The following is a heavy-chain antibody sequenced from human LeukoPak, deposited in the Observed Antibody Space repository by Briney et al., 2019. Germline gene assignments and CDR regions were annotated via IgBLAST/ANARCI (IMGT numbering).Heavy chain of an antibody. J-gene: IGHJ3*02. CDR2: IYYSGST. Sequence: SGTLSLTCTVSGGSIRGYYWSWIRQPPGKGLEWIGYIYYSGSTNYNPSLKSRVTISVDTSKNQFSLKLSSVTAADTAVYYCARLGSDDAFDIWGQGTMVTVSS. CDR3: ARLGSDDAFDI. CDR1: GGSIRGYY. V-gene: IGHV4-59*08.